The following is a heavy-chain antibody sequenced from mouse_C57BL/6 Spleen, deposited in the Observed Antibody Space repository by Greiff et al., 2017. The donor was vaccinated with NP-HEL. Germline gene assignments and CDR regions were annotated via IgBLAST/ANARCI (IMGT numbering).Heavy chain of an antibody. CDR2: IYPSDSET. V-gene: IGHV1-61*01. D-gene: IGHD2-5*01. CDR1: GYTFTSYW. Sequence: QVQLQQPGAELVRPGSSVKLSCKASGYTFTSYWMDWVKQRPGQGLEWIGNIYPSDSETHYNQKFTAKATLTVDKSSSTAYTQLSSLTSEDSAVYYCARREFAYYSNLGYFDVWGTGTTVTVSS. J-gene: IGHJ1*03. CDR3: ARREFAYYSNLGYFDV.